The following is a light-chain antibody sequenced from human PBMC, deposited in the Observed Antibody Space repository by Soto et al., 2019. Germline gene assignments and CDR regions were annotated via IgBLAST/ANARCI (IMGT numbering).Light chain of an antibody. V-gene: IGKV3-15*01. CDR3: QQYNNWPRT. CDR2: GAS. CDR1: QSVSSN. J-gene: IGKJ1*01. Sequence: EIVMTQSPATLSVSAGERASLFCRASQSVSSNLAWYQQKTGQAPRILIYGASTRDTGIPARFSGSGSGTEFTLTISRLQSEDFSVYYCQQYNNWPRTFGQGTKVDI.